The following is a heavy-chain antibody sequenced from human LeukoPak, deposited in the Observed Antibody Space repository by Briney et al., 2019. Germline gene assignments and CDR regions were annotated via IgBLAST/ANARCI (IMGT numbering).Heavy chain of an antibody. V-gene: IGHV4-34*01. CDR2: INHSGST. CDR1: GGSFSGYY. CDR3: ARDMGEDYDSSGIYYFDY. J-gene: IGHJ4*02. Sequence: SETLSLTCAVYGGSFSGYYWSWIRQPPGKGLEWIGEINHSGSTNYNPSLKSRVTISVDTSKNQFSLKLSSVTAADTAVYYCARDMGEDYDSSGIYYFDYWGQGTLVTVSS. D-gene: IGHD3-22*01.